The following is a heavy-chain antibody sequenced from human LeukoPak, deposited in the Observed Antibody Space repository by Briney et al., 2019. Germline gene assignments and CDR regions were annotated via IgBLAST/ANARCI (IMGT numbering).Heavy chain of an antibody. V-gene: IGHV3-11*04. CDR1: GFTFSDYY. CDR3: AKDSDYYDSSGYPDY. D-gene: IGHD3-22*01. Sequence: GGSLRLPCAASGFTFSDYYMSWIRQAPGKGLEWVSYISSSGSTIYYADSVKGRFTISRDNSKNTLYLQMNSLRAEDTAVYYCAKDSDYYDSSGYPDYWGQGTLVTVSS. J-gene: IGHJ4*02. CDR2: ISSSGSTI.